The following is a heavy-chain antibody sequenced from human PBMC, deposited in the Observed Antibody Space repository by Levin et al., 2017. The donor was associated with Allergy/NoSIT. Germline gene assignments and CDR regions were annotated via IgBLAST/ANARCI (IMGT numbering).Heavy chain of an antibody. D-gene: IGHD3-10*01. J-gene: IGHJ6*03. CDR1: GGTFSSYA. CDR2: IIPIFGTA. Sequence: KISCKASGGTFSSYAISWVRQAPGQGLEWMGGIIPIFGTANYAQKFQGRVTITADKSTSTAYMELSSLRSEDTAVYYCASSDQGVIMLYYYYMDVWGKGTTVTVSS. CDR3: ASSDQGVIMLYYYYMDV. V-gene: IGHV1-69*06.